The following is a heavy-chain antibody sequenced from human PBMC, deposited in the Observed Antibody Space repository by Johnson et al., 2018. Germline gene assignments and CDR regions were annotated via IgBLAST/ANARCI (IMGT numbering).Heavy chain of an antibody. D-gene: IGHD3-16*02. V-gene: IGHV4-59*01. CDR3: ARAGAYYDYVVVSDRSYYSDMDG. J-gene: IGHJ6*03. CDR2: LYYSGST. CDR1: GGSISSYY. Sequence: QVQLQESGPGLVKPSETLSLTCTVSGGSISSYYWSWIRQPPGKGLEWIGYLYYSGSTNYNPSLKSRVTISVDTSKNQFSLKLSSVTVADPAVYYCARAGAYYDYVVVSDRSYYSDMDGWGKGTTVTVSS.